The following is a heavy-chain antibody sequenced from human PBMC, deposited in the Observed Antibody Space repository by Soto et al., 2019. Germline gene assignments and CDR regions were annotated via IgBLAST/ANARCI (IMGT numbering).Heavy chain of an antibody. CDR3: RGDCSGGSCYSRGY. Sequence: QVQLVQSGAEVKKPGASVKVSCKASGYSFTSHAMHWVRQAPGQRLEWMGWINAGNGNTKYSQKFQGRVTITMDTSASTAYMELSSLRSEDTAVYYCRGDCSGGSCYSRGYWGQGTLVTVSS. CDR1: GYSFTSHA. CDR2: INAGNGNT. J-gene: IGHJ4*02. D-gene: IGHD2-15*01. V-gene: IGHV1-3*01.